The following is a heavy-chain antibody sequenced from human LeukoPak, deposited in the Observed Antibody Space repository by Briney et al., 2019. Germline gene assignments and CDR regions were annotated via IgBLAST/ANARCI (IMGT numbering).Heavy chain of an antibody. D-gene: IGHD2-2*01. J-gene: IGHJ4*02. Sequence: SETLSLTCTVSGGSISSGGYYWSWIRQYPGKGLEWIGYIYSSGSTYYNPSLKSRLTMSVVTSKNQFSLKLSSVTAADTAVYYCAREAQDIVVVPAAMGGYYFDYWGQGTLVTVSS. CDR1: GGSISSGGYY. CDR3: AREAQDIVVVPAAMGGYYFDY. CDR2: IYSSGST. V-gene: IGHV4-31*03.